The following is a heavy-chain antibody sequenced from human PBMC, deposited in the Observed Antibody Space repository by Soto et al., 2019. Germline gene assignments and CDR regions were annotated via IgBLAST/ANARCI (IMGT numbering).Heavy chain of an antibody. CDR2: INHSGST. J-gene: IGHJ3*02. CDR1: GWSFSDFY. CDR3: ARGPRVVWVVRTAQRDVLDI. Sequence: QVPLQQWGAGLLKPSETLSLTCAVYGWSFSDFYWNCIRQPQGKEMEWIGEINHSGSTSYNTSLKSRVTISVDTSKNQISLKLTSVTAAATAVYYSARGPRVVWVVRTAQRDVLDIWCQGKMVTVSS. V-gene: IGHV4-34*01. D-gene: IGHD3-16*01.